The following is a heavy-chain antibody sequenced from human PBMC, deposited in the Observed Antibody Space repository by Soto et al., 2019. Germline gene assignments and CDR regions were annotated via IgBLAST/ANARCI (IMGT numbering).Heavy chain of an antibody. D-gene: IGHD6-6*01. V-gene: IGHV1-18*01. CDR3: ARGRDGDY. CDR2: ISAHNGNT. Sequence: QVHLVQSGAEVKKPGASVKVSCQGSGYAFTTYGITWVRQAPGQGLEWMGWISAHNGNTNYAQKRQGRVTVNRDTSTSTAYMELRSLRYDDTAVYYCARGRDGDYWGQGALVTVSS. J-gene: IGHJ4*02. CDR1: GYAFTTYG.